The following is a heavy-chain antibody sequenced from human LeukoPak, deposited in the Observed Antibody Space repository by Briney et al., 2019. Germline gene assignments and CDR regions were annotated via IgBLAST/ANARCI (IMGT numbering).Heavy chain of an antibody. V-gene: IGHV3-11*04. CDR1: GFTFSDYY. Sequence: GGSLRLSCAASGFTFSDYYMTWIRQAPGKGLEWISYSTERGSAIYYADSVKGRFTISRDNAKKSVYLHMSSLRAEDTALYYCARLSAYYYGSYFYYYMDVWGKGTTVTVSS. J-gene: IGHJ6*03. CDR2: STERGSAI. CDR3: ARLSAYYYGSYFYYYMDV. D-gene: IGHD3-10*01.